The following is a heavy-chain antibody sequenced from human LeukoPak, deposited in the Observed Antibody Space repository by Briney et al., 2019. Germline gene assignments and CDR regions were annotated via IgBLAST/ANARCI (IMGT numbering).Heavy chain of an antibody. CDR2: INPSGGST. J-gene: IGHJ3*02. V-gene: IGHV1-46*01. D-gene: IGHD1-26*01. Sequence: ASVKVSCKASGYTFTSYYMHWVRQAPGQGLEWMGIINPSGGSTSYAQKFQGRVTMTRDTSTSTVYMELSSLRSEDTAVYYCAILSPSGTFPGSAFDSWGQGTMVTVSS. CDR3: AILSPSGTFPGSAFDS. CDR1: GYTFTSYY.